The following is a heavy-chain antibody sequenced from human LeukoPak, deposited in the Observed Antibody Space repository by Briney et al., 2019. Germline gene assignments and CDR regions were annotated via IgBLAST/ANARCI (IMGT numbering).Heavy chain of an antibody. CDR1: GFTFSSYE. CDR2: ISSSGSTI. Sequence: PGGSLRLSCAASGFTFSSYEMNWVRQAPGKGLEWVSYISSSGSTIYYADSVKGRFTISRDNAKNSLYLQMNSLRAEGTAVYYCARWARRGYSYGLDYWGQGTLVTVSS. V-gene: IGHV3-48*03. J-gene: IGHJ4*02. CDR3: ARWARRGYSYGLDY. D-gene: IGHD5-18*01.